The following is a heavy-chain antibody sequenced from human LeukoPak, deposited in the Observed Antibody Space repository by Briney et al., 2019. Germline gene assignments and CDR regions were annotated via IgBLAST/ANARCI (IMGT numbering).Heavy chain of an antibody. D-gene: IGHD6-13*01. CDR3: ARDLVISSSIYYYGMDV. CDR2: IWYDGSNK. V-gene: IGHV3-33*01. J-gene: IGHJ6*02. CDR1: GFTFSSYG. Sequence: GRSLRPSCAASGFTFSSYGMHWVRQAPGKGLEWVAVIWYDGSNKYYADSVKGRFTISRDNSKNTLYLQMNSLRAEDTAVYYCARDLVISSSIYYYGMDVWGQGTTVTVSS.